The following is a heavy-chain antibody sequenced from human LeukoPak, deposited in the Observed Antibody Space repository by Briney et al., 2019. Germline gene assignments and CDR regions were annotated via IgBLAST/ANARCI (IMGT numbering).Heavy chain of an antibody. V-gene: IGHV2-5*01. J-gene: IGHJ5*02. CDR1: GLSIGTSGVA. Sequence: SGPTLVKPTQTLTLTCSFSGLSIGTSGVAVGWIRQPPGRALEWLALIPWNDDKRFSPSLKTMLTITKDTSKNQVVLTLATVDPVDTATYFCAHRRRVAQLERLFSGPRTENWLDPWGPGPLVTVSS. D-gene: IGHD1-1*01. CDR2: IPWNDDK. CDR3: AHRRRVAQLERLFSGPRTENWLDP.